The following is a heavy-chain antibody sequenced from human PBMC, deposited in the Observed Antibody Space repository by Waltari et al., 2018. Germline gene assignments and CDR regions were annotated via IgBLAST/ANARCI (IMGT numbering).Heavy chain of an antibody. Sequence: QVQLQESGPGLVQPSQTLSLTCTVSGGSISSGDYYWSWIRQPPGKGLEWIGYIYYSGSTYYNPSRKRRVTISVDTSKNQFSLKLSSVTAADTAVYYCARDPANIVGGTMDVWGKGTTVTISS. CDR3: ARDPANIVGGTMDV. CDR1: GGSISSGDYY. V-gene: IGHV4-30-4*08. J-gene: IGHJ6*03. CDR2: IYYSGST. D-gene: IGHD2-15*01.